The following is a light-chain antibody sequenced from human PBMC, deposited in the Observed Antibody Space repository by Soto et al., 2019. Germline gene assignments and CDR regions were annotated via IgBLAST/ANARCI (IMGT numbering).Light chain of an antibody. CDR2: AAS. CDR3: QQSFSTPPYT. Sequence: DIQMTQSPSSLSASVGDRVTITCRASQSISRYLNWYQQKPGKAPKLLIYAASTLQVGVPSRFSGSGSGTDFSLTISSLQPDDLASYYCQQSFSTPPYTFGQGTKLEIK. V-gene: IGKV1-39*01. J-gene: IGKJ2*01. CDR1: QSISRY.